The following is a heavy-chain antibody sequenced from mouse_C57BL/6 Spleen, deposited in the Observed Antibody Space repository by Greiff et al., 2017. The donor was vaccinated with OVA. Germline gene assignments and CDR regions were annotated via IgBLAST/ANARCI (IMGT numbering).Heavy chain of an antibody. J-gene: IGHJ2*01. Sequence: VQLQQSGAELVKPGASVKLSCKASGYTFTSYWMQWVKQRPGQGLEWIGEIDPSDSYTNYNQKFKGKATLTVDTSSSTAYMQLSSLTSEDSAVYYCARGGLLPDYWGQGTTLTVSS. CDR1: GYTFTSYW. CDR3: ARGGLLPDY. V-gene: IGHV1-50*01. D-gene: IGHD1-1*01. CDR2: IDPSDSYT.